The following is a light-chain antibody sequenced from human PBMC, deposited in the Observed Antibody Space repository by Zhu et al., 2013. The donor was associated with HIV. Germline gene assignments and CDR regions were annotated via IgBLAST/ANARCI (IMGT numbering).Light chain of an antibody. CDR3: QQYNIYPVT. CDR2: DAS. Sequence: DIEMTQSPSTLSASVGDRVTITCRASQSISSWLAWYHQKPGKAPKLLIYDASSLESGVPSRFSGSGFGTEFSLTITSVQPDDYSTYYCQQYNIYPVTFGGGTKVEIK. V-gene: IGKV1-5*01. CDR1: QSISSW. J-gene: IGKJ4*01.